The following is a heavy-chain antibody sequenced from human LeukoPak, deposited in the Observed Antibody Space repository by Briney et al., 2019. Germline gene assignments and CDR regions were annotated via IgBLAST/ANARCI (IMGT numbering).Heavy chain of an antibody. CDR2: IYYSGRT. D-gene: IGHD6-19*01. Sequence: SETLSLTCAVYGGSFSGYYWSWIRQPPGKGLEWIGYIYYSGRTNYNPSLQSRLTISLDTSKSQFSLKLSSVTAADTALYYCARFISVAGTENWFDPWGQGTLVTVSS. CDR3: ARFISVAGTENWFDP. CDR1: GGSFSGYY. V-gene: IGHV4-59*08. J-gene: IGHJ5*02.